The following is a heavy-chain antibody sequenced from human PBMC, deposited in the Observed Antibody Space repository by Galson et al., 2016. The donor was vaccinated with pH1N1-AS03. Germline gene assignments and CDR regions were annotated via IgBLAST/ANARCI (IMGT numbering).Heavy chain of an antibody. V-gene: IGHV5-51*01. J-gene: IGHJ3*02. CDR2: IDPRDSDA. CDR3: ARQRQSETYSEPFDI. CDR1: GSDFINYW. Sequence: QSGAEVKKPGESLKISCKASGSDFINYWIGWVRQMPGKGLEWMGVIDPRDSDARYSSSFQGQVTISADKSITTAHLQWGSLKASDTGMYFCARQRQSETYSEPFDIWGQGTMVTVSS. D-gene: IGHD2-21*01.